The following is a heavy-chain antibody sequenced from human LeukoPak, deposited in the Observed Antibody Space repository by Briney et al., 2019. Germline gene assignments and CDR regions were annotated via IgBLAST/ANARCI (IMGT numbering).Heavy chain of an antibody. CDR1: GFTFSTYS. Sequence: GGSLRLSCTGSGFTFSTYSMYWVRQAPGKGLDWVSSISKTGNIYYADSVKGRFTISRDNSKNTLYLQMNSLRAEDTAVYYCARSAAAGRIVATFGYWGQGTLVIVSS. J-gene: IGHJ4*02. V-gene: IGHV3-21*01. CDR3: ARSAAAGRIVATFGY. D-gene: IGHD5-12*01. CDR2: ISKTGNI.